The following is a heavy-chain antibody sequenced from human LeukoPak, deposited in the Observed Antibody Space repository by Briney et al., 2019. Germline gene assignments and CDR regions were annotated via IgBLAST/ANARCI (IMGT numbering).Heavy chain of an antibody. V-gene: IGHV4-59*01. CDR2: IYYTGST. Sequence: PSETLSLTCTVSGGSITSYYWSWIRQPPGKGLEWIGYIYYTGSTNYNPSLRSRVTISVDTSKNQFSLKLSSVTAADTAVYYCARAPARLTPYYFDYWGQGTLVTVSS. J-gene: IGHJ4*02. CDR3: ARAPARLTPYYFDY. D-gene: IGHD6-25*01. CDR1: GGSITSYY.